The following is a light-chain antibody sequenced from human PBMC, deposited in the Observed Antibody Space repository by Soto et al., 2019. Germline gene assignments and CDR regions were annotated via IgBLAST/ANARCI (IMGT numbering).Light chain of an antibody. J-gene: IGKJ1*01. CDR3: QQYNSYLWT. Sequence: DIQMTQSPSTLSASVGDRVTITCRASQSISSWLAWYQQKPGKAPKLLIYKASSLESGVPSRFSGSGSGTEFTLTISSLQPDDFGTYYCQQYNSYLWTFGQGTKVEIK. CDR1: QSISSW. CDR2: KAS. V-gene: IGKV1-5*03.